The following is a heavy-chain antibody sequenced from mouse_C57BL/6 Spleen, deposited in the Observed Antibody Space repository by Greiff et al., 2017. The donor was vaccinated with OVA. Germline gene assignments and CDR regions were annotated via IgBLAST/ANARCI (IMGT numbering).Heavy chain of an antibody. CDR1: GFSLTSYG. J-gene: IGHJ4*01. D-gene: IGHD2-5*01. Sequence: QVQLQQSGPGLVQPSQSLSITCTVSGFSLTSYGVHWVRQSPGKGLEWLGVIWSGGSTDYNAAFISRLSISKDNSKSQVFFKMNSLQADDTAIYYCARKDYSNYYYAMDYGGQGTSVTVSS. CDR3: ARKDYSNYYYAMDY. CDR2: IWSGGST. V-gene: IGHV2-2*01.